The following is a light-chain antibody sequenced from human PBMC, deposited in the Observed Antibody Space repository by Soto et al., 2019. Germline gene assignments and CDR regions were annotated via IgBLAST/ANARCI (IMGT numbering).Light chain of an antibody. CDR2: DAS. Sequence: EIVLTQSPATLSLSPGERATLSCRASQGVSSYLAWYQQKPGQAPRLLIYDASSRATGIPDRFSGSGSGTDFTLTISRLEPEDFALYYCQQYGSSPWTFGQGTKVDIK. CDR1: QGVSSY. CDR3: QQYGSSPWT. J-gene: IGKJ1*01. V-gene: IGKV3-20*01.